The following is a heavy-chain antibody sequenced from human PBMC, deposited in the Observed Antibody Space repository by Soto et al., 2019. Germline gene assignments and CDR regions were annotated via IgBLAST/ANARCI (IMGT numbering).Heavy chain of an antibody. J-gene: IGHJ6*03. CDR3: ASDWGILLRGVYYYYYLDV. V-gene: IGHV3-49*03. Sequence: EVQLVESGGGLVQSGRSLRLSCTASGFTFGDHAMSWLRQAPGKGLEWVGFIRSKGYGGTTEFAASVRGRFTISRDDSKSLAYLQMNSLKTEDTAVYYCASDWGILLRGVYYYYYLDVWGKGTAVTVSS. D-gene: IGHD3-16*01. CDR2: IRSKGYGGTT. CDR1: GFTFGDHA.